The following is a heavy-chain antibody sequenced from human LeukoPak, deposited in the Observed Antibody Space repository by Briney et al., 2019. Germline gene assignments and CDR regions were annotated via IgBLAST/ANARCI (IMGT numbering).Heavy chain of an antibody. V-gene: IGHV4-39*01. CDR2: IYYSGNT. CDR3: ARQAVAGNGFDY. Sequence: SETLSLTCTVSGGSISSSSYYWGWIRQPPGKGLEWIGTIYYSGNTYYNPSLKSRVSIPVDTSKNQFSLKLSSVTAADTAVYYCARQAVAGNGFDYWGQGTLVTVSS. J-gene: IGHJ4*02. CDR1: GGSISSSSYY. D-gene: IGHD6-19*01.